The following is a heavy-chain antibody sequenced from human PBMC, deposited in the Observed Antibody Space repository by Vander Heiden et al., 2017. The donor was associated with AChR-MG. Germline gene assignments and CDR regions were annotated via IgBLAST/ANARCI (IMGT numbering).Heavy chain of an antibody. D-gene: IGHD3-16*02. J-gene: IGHJ4*02. Sequence: QVQLQESGPGLVKPSETLSCTCNVSGGSISRYYWSWIRQPAGKGLEWIGRMHTSGNTNYNPSLRSRVTMSVDTSKNQFSLNLSSVTAADTAVYYCAREAGTYRLFDYWGQGTLVTVSS. CDR1: GGSISRYY. CDR3: AREAGTYRLFDY. V-gene: IGHV4-4*07. CDR2: MHTSGNT.